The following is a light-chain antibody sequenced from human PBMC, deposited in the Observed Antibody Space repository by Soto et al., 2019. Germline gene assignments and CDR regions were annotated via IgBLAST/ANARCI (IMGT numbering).Light chain of an antibody. J-gene: IGKJ2*01. Sequence: EIVLTQSPGTLSLSPGERATLSCRASQSVSSTYLAWYQQRPGQAPRLLIYSTSSRATSIPDRFSGRGSGTNFTLTISRLETEDFAVYYCQQYGGSPLYTFGQGTKLEIK. CDR2: STS. CDR1: QSVSSTY. CDR3: QQYGGSPLYT. V-gene: IGKV3-20*01.